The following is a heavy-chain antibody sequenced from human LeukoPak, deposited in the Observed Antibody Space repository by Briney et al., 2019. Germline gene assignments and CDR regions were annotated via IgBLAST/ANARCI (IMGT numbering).Heavy chain of an antibody. V-gene: IGHV4-61*02. Sequence: PSETLSLTCTVSGGAISSGSYYWSWIRQSAGKGLEWIGRIYTSGTTNSNPSLKSRVTISVDTSKNQFSLKLTSVTAADTAVYYCARAYSSSWYFNWFDPWGQGTLVTVSS. D-gene: IGHD6-13*01. CDR3: ARAYSSSWYFNWFDP. J-gene: IGHJ5*02. CDR1: GGAISSGSYY. CDR2: IYTSGTT.